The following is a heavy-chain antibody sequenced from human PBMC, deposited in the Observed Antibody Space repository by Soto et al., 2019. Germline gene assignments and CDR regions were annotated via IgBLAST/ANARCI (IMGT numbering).Heavy chain of an antibody. J-gene: IGHJ4*02. CDR1: GVSISSDNW. D-gene: IGHD6-13*01. CDR3: AIDQGSHTGA. CDR2: IHHSGST. V-gene: IGHV4-4*02. Sequence: QVQLQESGPGLVRPSGTVSLTCAVSGVSISSDNWWSWVRQPPGKALEWIGEIHHSGSTTFNPATKSRGTMSVVPVKDLLSLTLNSVTAANTAFYYCAIDQGSHTGAWGQGTLVSVSS.